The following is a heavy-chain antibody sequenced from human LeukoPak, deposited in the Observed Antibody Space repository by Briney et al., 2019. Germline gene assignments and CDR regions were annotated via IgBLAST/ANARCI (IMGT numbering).Heavy chain of an antibody. Sequence: GRSLRLSCAASGFTFSSYAMHWVRQAPGKGLEWVAVISYDGSNKYYADSVKGRFTISRDNSKNTLYLQMNSLRAEDTAVYYCARDPGPIRDYGMDVWGQGTTVTLSS. CDR2: ISYDGSNK. CDR1: GFTFSSYA. J-gene: IGHJ6*02. V-gene: IGHV3-30-3*01. D-gene: IGHD5-24*01. CDR3: ARDPGPIRDYGMDV.